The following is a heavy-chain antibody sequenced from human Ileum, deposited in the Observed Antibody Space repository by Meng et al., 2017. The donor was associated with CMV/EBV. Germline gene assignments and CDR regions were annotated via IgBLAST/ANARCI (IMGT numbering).Heavy chain of an antibody. J-gene: IGHJ4*02. CDR2: IYVSGRT. Sequence: LWQASGPRPLKPSGTLSLPRRCTVASASLHIWNWIRQPAGKGLGWIGRIYVSGRTNSNSSLRSRITLSVDKAKNQFSLNLNSGTAADTAVYYCARDQDYGLLDSWGQGTLVTVSS. D-gene: IGHD4-17*01. CDR3: ARDQDYGLLDS. CDR1: VASASLHI. V-gene: IGHV4-4*07.